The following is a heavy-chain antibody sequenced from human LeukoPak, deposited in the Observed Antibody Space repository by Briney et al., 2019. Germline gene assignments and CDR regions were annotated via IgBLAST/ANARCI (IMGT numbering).Heavy chain of an antibody. J-gene: IGHJ4*02. CDR1: GFTFSSYE. D-gene: IGHD6-6*01. V-gene: IGHV3-48*03. CDR3: AREVYSSSSDFDY. Sequence: PGGSLRLSCAASGFTFSSYEMNWVRQAPGKGLEWVSYISSSGTTIYYADSVKGRFTISRDNAKNSLYLQMNSLRAEDTAVYYCAREVYSSSSDFDYWGQGTLVTVSS. CDR2: ISSSGTTI.